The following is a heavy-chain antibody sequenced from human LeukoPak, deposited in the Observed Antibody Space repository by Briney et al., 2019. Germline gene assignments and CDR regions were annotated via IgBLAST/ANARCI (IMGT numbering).Heavy chain of an antibody. CDR1: GGTFSSYA. CDR2: IIHISATA. Sequence: ASVKVSCKASGGTFSSYAISWVRQAPGKGLEGMGGIIHISATANYAQKFQGRVTITADESTSTAYMELSSLRSEDTAVYYCARGYDFWSGYPHFDYWGQGTLVTVSS. J-gene: IGHJ4*02. D-gene: IGHD3-3*01. CDR3: ARGYDFWSGYPHFDY. V-gene: IGHV1-69*13.